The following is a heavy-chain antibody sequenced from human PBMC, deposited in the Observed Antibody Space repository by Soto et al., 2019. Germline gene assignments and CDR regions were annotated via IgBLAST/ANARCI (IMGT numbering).Heavy chain of an antibody. V-gene: IGHV3-21*01. Sequence: PGGSLRLSCAASGFTFSSYSMNWVRQAPGKGLEWVSSISSSSSYIYYADSVKGRFTISRGNAKNSLYLQMNSLRAEDTAVYYCARAYDILTGYYDAFDIWGQGTMVTVSS. CDR3: ARAYDILTGYYDAFDI. D-gene: IGHD3-9*01. CDR2: ISSSSSYI. CDR1: GFTFSSYS. J-gene: IGHJ3*02.